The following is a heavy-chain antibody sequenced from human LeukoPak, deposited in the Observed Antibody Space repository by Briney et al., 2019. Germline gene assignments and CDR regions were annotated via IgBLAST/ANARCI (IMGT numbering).Heavy chain of an antibody. D-gene: IGHD4-17*01. CDR3: ARDSPSIDYGDYIDY. CDR2: ISYDGSKT. CDR1: GFTFSSYA. J-gene: IGHJ4*02. Sequence: GTSLRLSCAASGFTFSSYAMHWVRQAPGKELEWVAVISYDGSKTYDADSVKGRFIISRDNSKNTLYLQMNSLRAEDTAVYYCARDSPSIDYGDYIDYWGQGTLVTVSS. V-gene: IGHV3-30*04.